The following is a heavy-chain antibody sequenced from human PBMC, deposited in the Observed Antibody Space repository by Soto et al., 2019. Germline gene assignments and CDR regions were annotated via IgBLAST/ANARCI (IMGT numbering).Heavy chain of an antibody. Sequence: TSETLSITCTVSDGSVSSGNYYWTWIRQPPGKGLEWIGYIHSSGSTLYNPSLKSRVFISVDTSMNQFSLKLTSVTAADTALYFCARDSLALFDSWGQGTLVTVSS. CDR1: DGSVSSGNYY. V-gene: IGHV4-61*01. CDR3: ARDSLALFDS. D-gene: IGHD5-12*01. J-gene: IGHJ4*02. CDR2: IHSSGST.